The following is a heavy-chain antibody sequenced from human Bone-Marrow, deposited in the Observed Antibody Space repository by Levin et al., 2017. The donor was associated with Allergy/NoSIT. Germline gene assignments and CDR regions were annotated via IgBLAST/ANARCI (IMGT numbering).Heavy chain of an antibody. J-gene: IGHJ3*02. CDR1: GFTFSSYS. D-gene: IGHD6-19*01. CDR2: ISSSSSYI. Sequence: GESLKISCAASGFTFSSYSMNWVRQAPGKGLEWVSSISSSSSYIYYADSVKGRFTISRDNAKNSLYLQMNSLRAEDTAVYYCARVRDSSGQSYAFDIWGQGTMVTVSS. V-gene: IGHV3-21*01. CDR3: ARVRDSSGQSYAFDI.